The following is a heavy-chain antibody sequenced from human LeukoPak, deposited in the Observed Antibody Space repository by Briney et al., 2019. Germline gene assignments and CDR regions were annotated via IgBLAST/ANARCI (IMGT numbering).Heavy chain of an antibody. CDR2: IKQDGSEK. Sequence: GGSLRLSCAASGFTFSSYWMSWVRQAPGKGLEWVANIKQDGSEKYYVDSVKGRFTISRDNAKNSLYLQMNSLGAEDTAVYYCARELDYYYDSSGYTAPDYWGQGTLVTVSS. V-gene: IGHV3-7*01. CDR1: GFTFSSYW. D-gene: IGHD3-22*01. J-gene: IGHJ4*02. CDR3: ARELDYYYDSSGYTAPDY.